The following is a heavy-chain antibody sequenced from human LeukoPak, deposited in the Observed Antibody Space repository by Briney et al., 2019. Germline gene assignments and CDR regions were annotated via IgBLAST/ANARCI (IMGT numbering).Heavy chain of an antibody. CDR3: ARVYCRGGSCYLLDY. CDR2: ISSSSSTI. V-gene: IGHV3-48*02. D-gene: IGHD2-15*01. CDR1: GFTFSNAW. J-gene: IGHJ4*02. Sequence: GGSLRLSCAASGFTFSNAWMNWVRQAPGKGLEWVSYISSSSSTIYYADSVKGRFTISRDNAKNSLYLQMNSLRDEDTAVYYCARVYCRGGSCYLLDYWGQGTLVTVSS.